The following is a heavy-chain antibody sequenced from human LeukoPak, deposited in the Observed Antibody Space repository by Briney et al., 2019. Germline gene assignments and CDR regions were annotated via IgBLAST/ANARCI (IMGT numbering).Heavy chain of an antibody. D-gene: IGHD3-22*01. V-gene: IGHV4-31*03. CDR2: IYYSGST. Sequence: KSSETLSLTCTVSGGSISSGGYYWSWIRQHPGKGLEWIGYIYYSGSTCYNPSLKSRVTISVDTSKNQFSLKLSSVTAADTAVYYCAAYYYDSSGYLNWFDPWGQGTLVTVSS. J-gene: IGHJ5*02. CDR1: GGSISSGGYY. CDR3: AAYYYDSSGYLNWFDP.